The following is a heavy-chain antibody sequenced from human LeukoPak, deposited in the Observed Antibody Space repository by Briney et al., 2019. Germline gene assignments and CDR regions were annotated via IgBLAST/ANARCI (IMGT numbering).Heavy chain of an antibody. V-gene: IGHV3-9*03. D-gene: IGHD1-26*01. Sequence: GGSLRLSCAVSGFIFSSYSMNWVRQAPGKGLEWVSGISWNSGTIGYADSVKGRFTISRDNAKNSLYLQMNSLRDDDMALYYCARGNSGSYSQDWFDPWGQGTLVTVSS. CDR2: ISWNSGTI. CDR3: ARGNSGSYSQDWFDP. CDR1: GFIFSSYS. J-gene: IGHJ5*02.